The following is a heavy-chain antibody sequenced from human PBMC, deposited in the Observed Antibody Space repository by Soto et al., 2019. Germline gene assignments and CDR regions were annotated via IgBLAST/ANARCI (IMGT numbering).Heavy chain of an antibody. D-gene: IGHD5-12*01. CDR3: ARDVGDVMSTIQGHGMDV. CDR1: GFTFSNYG. CDR2: QWFEGSNK. Sequence: QVQLVESGGAAVQPGRSLRLSCVGSGFTFSNYGMHWVRQAPGKGLEWVAVQWFEGSNKFHTDSVQGRFTISRDNSQNTVYLQMNSLRAEDTAVYYCARDVGDVMSTIQGHGMDVWGQGTTVTVSS. J-gene: IGHJ6*02. V-gene: IGHV3-33*01.